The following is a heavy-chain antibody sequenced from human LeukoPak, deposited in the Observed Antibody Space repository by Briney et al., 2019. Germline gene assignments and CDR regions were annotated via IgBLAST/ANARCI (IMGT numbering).Heavy chain of an antibody. Sequence: PSETLSLTCTVSGGSITSYYWSWIRQPAGKGLEWIGRIYTSGSTNYNPSLKSRVTISVDTSKNQFSLKLSSVTAADTAVYYCARTRGFTMVRGVPGWFDPWGQGTLVTVSS. D-gene: IGHD3-10*01. V-gene: IGHV4-4*07. CDR2: IYTSGST. CDR3: ARTRGFTMVRGVPGWFDP. CDR1: GGSITSYY. J-gene: IGHJ5*02.